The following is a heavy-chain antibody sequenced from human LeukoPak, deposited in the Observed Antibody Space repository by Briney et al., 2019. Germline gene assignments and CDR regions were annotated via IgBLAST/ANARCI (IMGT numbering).Heavy chain of an antibody. V-gene: IGHV3-30*02. CDR3: ARGQDSSFDY. D-gene: IGHD2-21*01. J-gene: IGHJ4*02. Sequence: GGSLRLSCAASGFTFSSYGMHWVRQAPGKGLEWVAFIRYDGSNKYYADSVKGRFTISRDNSKDTLYLQMNSLRAEDTAVYYCARGQDSSFDYWGQGTLVTVSS. CDR2: IRYDGSNK. CDR1: GFTFSSYG.